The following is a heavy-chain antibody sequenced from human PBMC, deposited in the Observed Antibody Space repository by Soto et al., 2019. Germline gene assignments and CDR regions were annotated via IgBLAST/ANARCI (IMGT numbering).Heavy chain of an antibody. Sequence: APVKGSCKASGYPFTRYDIKWVRQATGQGLEWMGWMNPESGNIGYAQKFQGRVTMTRNTSISTAYMDLIGLRSDDTAVYYCARFVRHQLPTIDFWGQGTMVTVSS. CDR2: MNPESGNI. J-gene: IGHJ4*02. D-gene: IGHD2-2*01. CDR1: GYPFTRYD. V-gene: IGHV1-8*01. CDR3: ARFVRHQLPTIDF.